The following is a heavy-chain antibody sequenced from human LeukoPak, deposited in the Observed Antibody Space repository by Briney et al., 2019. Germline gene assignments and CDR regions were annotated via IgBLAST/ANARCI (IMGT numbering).Heavy chain of an antibody. CDR3: ARVWELSDAFDI. V-gene: IGHV4-61*02. J-gene: IGHJ3*02. CDR2: IYTSGST. D-gene: IGHD1-26*01. Sequence: SETLSLTCTVSGDSISSGTYYWNWIRQPAGKGLEWIGRIYTSGSTNYNPSLKSRVTISVDTSKNQFSLKLSSVTAADAAVYYCARVWELSDAFDIWGQGTMVTVSS. CDR1: GDSISSGTYY.